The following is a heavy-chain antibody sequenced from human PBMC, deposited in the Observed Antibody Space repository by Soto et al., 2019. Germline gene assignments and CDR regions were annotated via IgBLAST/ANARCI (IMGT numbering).Heavy chain of an antibody. D-gene: IGHD3-22*01. CDR2: IYYSGGT. Sequence: QLQLQESGPGLVKPSETLSLTCTVSGGSISSSSYYWGWIRQPPGKGLEWIGSIYYSGGTYYNPSLKSRVTISVDTSKNQFSLKLSSVTAADTAVYYCARRLYYDSSGFEGGGMDVWGQGTTVTVSS. CDR3: ARRLYYDSSGFEGGGMDV. CDR1: GGSISSSSYY. J-gene: IGHJ6*02. V-gene: IGHV4-39*01.